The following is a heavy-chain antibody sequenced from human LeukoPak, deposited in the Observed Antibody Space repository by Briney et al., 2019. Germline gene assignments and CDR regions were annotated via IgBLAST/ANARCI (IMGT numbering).Heavy chain of an antibody. CDR2: ISGSGGST. Sequence: GGSLRLSCAASGFTFSSYAMSWVRQAPGKGLEWVSAISGSGGSTYYADSVKGRFTISRDNSKNTLYRQMNSLRAEDTAVYYCAKGLRSYWYFDLWGRGTLVTVSS. J-gene: IGHJ2*01. CDR1: GFTFSSYA. CDR3: AKGLRSYWYFDL. V-gene: IGHV3-23*01.